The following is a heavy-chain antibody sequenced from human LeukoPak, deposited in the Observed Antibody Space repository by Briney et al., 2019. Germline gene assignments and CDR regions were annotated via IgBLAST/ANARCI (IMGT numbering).Heavy chain of an antibody. Sequence: SVKVSCKASGGTFSSYAISWVRQAPGQGLEWMRGIIPIFGTANYAQKFQGRVTITADESTSTAYMELSSLRSEDTAVYYCAREGATVVYFDYWGQGTLVTVSS. V-gene: IGHV1-69*13. CDR1: GGTFSSYA. D-gene: IGHD4-23*01. J-gene: IGHJ4*02. CDR2: IIPIFGTA. CDR3: AREGATVVYFDY.